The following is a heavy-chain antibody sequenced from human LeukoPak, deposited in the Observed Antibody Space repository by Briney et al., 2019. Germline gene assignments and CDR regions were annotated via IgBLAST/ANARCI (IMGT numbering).Heavy chain of an antibody. CDR1: GFTFSSYA. CDR2: ISSNGGST. J-gene: IGHJ5*02. D-gene: IGHD5-18*01. Sequence: PGGSLRLSCAASGFTFSSYAMHWARQAPGKGLEYVSAISSNGGSTYYANSVKGRFTISRDNSKNTLYLQMGSLRAEDMAVYYCASGGIQLWPGHWFDPWGQGTLVTVSS. CDR3: ASGGIQLWPGHWFDP. V-gene: IGHV3-64*01.